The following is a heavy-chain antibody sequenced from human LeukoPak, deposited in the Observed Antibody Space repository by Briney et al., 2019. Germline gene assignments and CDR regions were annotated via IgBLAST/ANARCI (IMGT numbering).Heavy chain of an antibody. Sequence: SETLSLTCTVSGGSVSSGSYYWSWIRQPPGKGLEWIGYIYYSGSTNYNPSLKSRVTISVDTSKNQFSLKLSSVTAADTAVYYCAREGPSFWSGPDYGMDVWGQGTTVTVSS. D-gene: IGHD3-3*01. CDR3: AREGPSFWSGPDYGMDV. CDR2: IYYSGST. J-gene: IGHJ6*02. V-gene: IGHV4-61*01. CDR1: GGSVSSGSYY.